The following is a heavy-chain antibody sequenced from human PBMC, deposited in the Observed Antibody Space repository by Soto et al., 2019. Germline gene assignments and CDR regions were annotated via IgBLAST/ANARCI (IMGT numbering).Heavy chain of an antibody. V-gene: IGHV3-23*01. CDR2: ISGGGGST. J-gene: IGHJ5*02. CDR1: GFSFNIFA. Sequence: EVKLLESGGRLVQPGGSLRLSCAASGFSFNIFAMNWVRQAPGKGLEWVSGISGGGGSTYYADSVKGRFTISRDNSNNTLYLQMNSLRAEDTAVYYCAKDPTSSWGQGTLVTVSS. CDR3: AKDPTSS. D-gene: IGHD3-16*01.